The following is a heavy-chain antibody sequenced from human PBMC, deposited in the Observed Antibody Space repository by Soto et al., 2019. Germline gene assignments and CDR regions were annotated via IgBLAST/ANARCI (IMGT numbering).Heavy chain of an antibody. D-gene: IGHD3-22*01. J-gene: IGHJ5*02. CDR3: ARDYYDTRWFDP. CDR2: ISAYNGNT. V-gene: IGHV1-18*01. CDR1: GYTFTSYG. Sequence: ASVKVSCKSSGYTFTSYGISWVRQAPGQGLEWMGWISAYNGNTNYAQKLQGRVTMTTDTSTSTAYMELRSLRSDDTAVYYCARDYYDTRWFDPWGQGTLVTVSS.